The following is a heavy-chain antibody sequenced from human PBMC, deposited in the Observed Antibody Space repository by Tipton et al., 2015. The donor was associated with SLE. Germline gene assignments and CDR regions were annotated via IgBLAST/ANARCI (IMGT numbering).Heavy chain of an antibody. V-gene: IGHV4-59*11. D-gene: IGHD5-12*01. CDR1: GGSISSHY. J-gene: IGHJ3*02. CDR3: ARDRGYYKWRGRRDIALDI. CDR2: IYYSGST. Sequence: TLSLTRTVSGGSISSHYWSWIRQLPGKGLEWIGYIYYSGSTNYNPSLKSRVTISVDTSKNQFSLKLSSVTAADTAVYYCARDRGYYKWRGRRDIALDIWGQGTMVTVSS.